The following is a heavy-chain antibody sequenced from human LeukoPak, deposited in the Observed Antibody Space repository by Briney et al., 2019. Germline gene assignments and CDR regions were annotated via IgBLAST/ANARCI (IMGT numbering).Heavy chain of an antibody. V-gene: IGHV5-10-1*01. J-gene: IGHJ4*02. CDR1: GYNFTNYW. CDR3: ARHGRYTAIEYFDY. Sequence: SGESLKISCKGSGYNFTNYWISWVRQMPGKGLEWMGRIDPSDSYTNYSPSFQGHVTISTDKSISTAYLQWNSLKASDTAMYYCARHGRYTAIEYFDYWGQGTLVTVSS. D-gene: IGHD5-18*01. CDR2: IDPSDSYT.